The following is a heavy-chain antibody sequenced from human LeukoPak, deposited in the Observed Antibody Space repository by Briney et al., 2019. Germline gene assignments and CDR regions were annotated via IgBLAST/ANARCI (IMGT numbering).Heavy chain of an antibody. V-gene: IGHV3-9*01. Sequence: GRSLRLSCAASGFSFEAYGMYWVRQAPGKGLEWVSGITWNSDDMAYADSVKGRFTISRDNTKNCLYLQMNSLTVEDTALYYCTRVTSWRTGFDYWGQGTLVTVSS. CDR3: TRVTSWRTGFDY. CDR1: GFSFEAYG. D-gene: IGHD1-1*01. J-gene: IGHJ4*02. CDR2: ITWNSDDM.